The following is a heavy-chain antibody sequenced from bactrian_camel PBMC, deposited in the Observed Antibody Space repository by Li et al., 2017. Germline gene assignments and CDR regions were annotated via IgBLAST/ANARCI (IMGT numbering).Heavy chain of an antibody. CDR2: ILSDGSIT. J-gene: IGHJ4*01. D-gene: IGHD3*01. V-gene: IGHV3-2*01. CDR3: ATTTADWLPWLEPRRYTY. CDR1: GFTFSSHY. Sequence: HVQLVESGGGSVQSGGSLRLACTTSGFTFSSHYMSWVRQAPGKGLEWVSSILSDGSITYYADSVKGRFTISRNNAKNTLYLQMNSLTPEDTAMYYCATTTADWLPWLEPRRYTYWGQGTQVTVS.